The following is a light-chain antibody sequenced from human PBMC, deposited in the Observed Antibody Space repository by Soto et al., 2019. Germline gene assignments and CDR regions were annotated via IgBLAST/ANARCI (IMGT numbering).Light chain of an antibody. CDR2: GAS. Sequence: IVMTQSPATLSVSPGERATRSCRASQSVSSNLAWYQQKPGQAPRLLIYGASTRATGIPARFSGSGSGTEFTLTISSLQSEDFAVYYCQHYNNWPPLFGQGTKVDIK. V-gene: IGKV3-15*01. J-gene: IGKJ1*01. CDR1: QSVSSN. CDR3: QHYNNWPPL.